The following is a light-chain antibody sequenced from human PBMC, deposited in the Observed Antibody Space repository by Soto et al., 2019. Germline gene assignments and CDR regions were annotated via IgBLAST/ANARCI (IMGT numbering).Light chain of an antibody. CDR2: EVS. J-gene: IGLJ1*01. CDR3: SSYTSSSTLYV. Sequence: QSALTHPASVSGSPGQSITISCAGTSSDIGGYNYVSWYQQHPGKAPKVMIYEVSNRPSGVSNRLSGSKSGNTASLTISGLQAEDEADYYCSSYTSSSTLYVFGSGTKVTVL. V-gene: IGLV2-14*01. CDR1: SSDIGGYNY.